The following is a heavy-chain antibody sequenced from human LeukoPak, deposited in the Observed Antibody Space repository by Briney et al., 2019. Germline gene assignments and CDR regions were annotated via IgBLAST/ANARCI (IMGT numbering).Heavy chain of an antibody. J-gene: IGHJ4*02. CDR1: GFTFDDYA. CDR2: ISWNSGSI. D-gene: IGHD2-15*01. V-gene: IGHV3-9*01. CDR3: AKGVVASDY. Sequence: GGSLRLSCAAAGFTFDDYAMHWVRQAPGKGLEWVSCISWNSGSIGYADSVKGRFTISRDNAKNSLYLQMNSLRAEDTALYYCAKGVVASDYWGQGTLVTVSS.